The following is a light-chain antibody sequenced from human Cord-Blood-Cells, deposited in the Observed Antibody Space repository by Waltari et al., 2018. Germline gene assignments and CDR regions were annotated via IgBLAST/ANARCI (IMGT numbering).Light chain of an antibody. V-gene: IGLV2-23*01. CDR3: CCYESNSTDV. Sequence: QSALTQPPSVSGSPGQSITISCTGTSSDVGSYNLDSCYQQHPSKAPKFIIYEGSKRPSGIFRLFAGSSFETAAPPTFSGREAEEEADYSCCCYESNSTDVFGSGTKVTVL. CDR1: SSDVGSYNL. CDR2: EGS. J-gene: IGLJ1*01.